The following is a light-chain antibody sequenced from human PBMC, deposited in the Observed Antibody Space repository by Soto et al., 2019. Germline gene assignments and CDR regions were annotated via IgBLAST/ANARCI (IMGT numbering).Light chain of an antibody. V-gene: IGKV1-5*03. CDR2: KAS. Sequence: DIQMTQSPSTLSPSIGDRSTITCRASQNINDWLAWYQQKPGKAPKLLIYKASSLESGVPSRFSGSGSGTEFTLTISSLQPDDLASYYCQQYDHYPITFGQGTRLEIK. CDR1: QNINDW. CDR3: QQYDHYPIT. J-gene: IGKJ5*01.